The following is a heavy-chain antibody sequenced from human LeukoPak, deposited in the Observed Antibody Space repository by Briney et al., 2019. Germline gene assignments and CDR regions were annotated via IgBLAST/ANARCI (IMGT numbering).Heavy chain of an antibody. D-gene: IGHD3-22*01. CDR3: ATYSSLNRREFQY. CDR2: IKTDGSEK. V-gene: IGHV3-7*01. Sequence: GGSLRLSCEGSGFTFSNYWIGWVRQAPGKGLQWVANIKTDGSEKYYVDSVKGRFTISRDNAKNSLYLQMNSLRAEDTAVYYCATYSSLNRREFQYWGQGTLLTVSS. J-gene: IGHJ1*01. CDR1: GFTFSNYW.